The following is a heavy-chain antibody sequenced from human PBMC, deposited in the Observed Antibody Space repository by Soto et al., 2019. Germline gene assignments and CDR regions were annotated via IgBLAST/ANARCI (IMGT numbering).Heavy chain of an antibody. D-gene: IGHD6-13*01. CDR2: ISAWGTTT. CDR3: ARDPGIAAPGRGLGDY. V-gene: IGHV1-18*01. J-gene: IGHJ4*02. CDR1: GYSFTTYD. Sequence: QVQLVQSGAEVKKPRASVQVSSKASGYSFTTYDFSWVRKAPGQGIQWMGWISAWGTTTDNSKSLQGKVTLTTDTSTSTTYVELRSVRADDTAVYYCARDPGIAAPGRGLGDYWGQGTLVTVSS.